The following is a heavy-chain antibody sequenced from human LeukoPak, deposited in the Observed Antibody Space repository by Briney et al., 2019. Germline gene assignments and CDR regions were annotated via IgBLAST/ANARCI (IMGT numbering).Heavy chain of an antibody. J-gene: IGHJ4*02. CDR1: GFAFSSYA. D-gene: IGHD5-18*01. CDR3: AKDIKLRGYSYGYVDY. Sequence: GGSLRLSCAASGFAFSSYAMHWVRQAPGKGLEWVSSISYGGTNKFYAGSVKGRFTISRDNSKNTLYLQMNSLRAEDTAVYYCAKDIKLRGYSYGYVDYWGQGTLVTVSS. CDR2: ISYGGTNK. V-gene: IGHV3-30*18.